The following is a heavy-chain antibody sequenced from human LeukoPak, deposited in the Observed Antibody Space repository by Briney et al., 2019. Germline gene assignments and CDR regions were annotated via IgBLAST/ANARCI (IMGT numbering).Heavy chain of an antibody. CDR3: ARSITMIDDAFDI. CDR1: GGTFSSYA. J-gene: IGHJ3*02. V-gene: IGHV1-69*05. Sequence: GASVKVSCKASGGTFSSYAISWVRQAPGQGLEWMGGIIPIFGTANYAQKFQGRVTITTDESTSTAYMELSSLRSEDTAVYYCARSITMIDDAFDIWGQGTMATVSS. CDR2: IIPIFGTA. D-gene: IGHD3-22*01.